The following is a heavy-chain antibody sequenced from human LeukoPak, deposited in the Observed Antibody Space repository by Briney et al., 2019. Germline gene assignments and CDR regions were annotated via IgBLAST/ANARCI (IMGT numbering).Heavy chain of an antibody. CDR3: AREGLYSSSWQYNWFDP. CDR2: INSDGSST. V-gene: IGHV3-74*01. D-gene: IGHD6-13*01. CDR1: GFTFSSYW. Sequence: PGGSLRLSCAASGFTFSSYWMHWVRHAPGKGLVWVSRINSDGSSTSYADSVKGRFTISRDNAKNTLYLQMNSLRAEDTAVYYCAREGLYSSSWQYNWFDPWGQGTLVTVSS. J-gene: IGHJ5*02.